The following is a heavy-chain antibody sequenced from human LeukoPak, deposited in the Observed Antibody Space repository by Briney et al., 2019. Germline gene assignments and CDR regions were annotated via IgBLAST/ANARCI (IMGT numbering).Heavy chain of an antibody. D-gene: IGHD6-13*01. CDR3: ARTDSAAGPYYYYYYGMDV. J-gene: IGHJ6*02. Sequence: ASVNVSCKASVYTFTGYYMHWVRQAPGQGLEWMGWINPNSGGTNYAQKFQGRVTMTRDTSISTAYMELSRLRPDDTAVYYCARTDSAAGPYYYYYYGMDVWGQGTTVTVSS. CDR2: INPNSGGT. V-gene: IGHV1-2*02. CDR1: VYTFTGYY.